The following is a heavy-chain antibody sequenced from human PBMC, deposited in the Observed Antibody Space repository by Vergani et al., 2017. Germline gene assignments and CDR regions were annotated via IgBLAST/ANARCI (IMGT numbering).Heavy chain of an antibody. J-gene: IGHJ4*02. D-gene: IGHD3/OR15-3a*01. CDR1: GFTFSSYA. CDR3: AKALGSGLDYFDY. V-gene: IGHV3-23*01. Sequence: EVQLLESGGGFLQPGGSLRLSCAASGFTFSSYAMSWALQSPFKGLEWVSSIIFIFFSTYYAYSVNGRFTISRDNSKNTLYLQMNSLRAEDTAVYYWAKALGSGLDYFDYWGQGTLVTVSS. CDR2: IIFIFFST.